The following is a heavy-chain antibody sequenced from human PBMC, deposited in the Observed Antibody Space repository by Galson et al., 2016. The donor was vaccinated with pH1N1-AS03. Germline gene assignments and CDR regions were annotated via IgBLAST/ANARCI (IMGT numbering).Heavy chain of an antibody. D-gene: IGHD3-10*01. J-gene: IGHJ4*02. CDR2: TFYWSKWSN. Sequence: CAISGDSVSGSRGVAWDWIRQSPSRGLEWLGRTFYWSKWSNDYAGSVKSRITIDPDTSNNQFSLHLNSVTPEDTAIYFCARGKNSGFDYWGQGTPVTVSS. V-gene: IGHV6-1*01. CDR3: ARGKNSGFDY. CDR1: GDSVSGSRGVA.